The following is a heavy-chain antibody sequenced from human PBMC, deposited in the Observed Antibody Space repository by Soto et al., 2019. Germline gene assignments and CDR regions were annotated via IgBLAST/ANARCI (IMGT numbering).Heavy chain of an antibody. D-gene: IGHD6-6*01. J-gene: IGHJ4*01. CDR1: GLTVSRTQ. V-gene: IGHV3-53*01. CDR3: ARAREPEYSSSIFFDY. CDR2: IYSAGST. Sequence: PGGSLRRSCAVSGLTVSRTQMSGVRQAPGKGLQWVSVIYSAGSTYYANAVKGRFTISRDISENKIFLELNGLTVDDTAVYYCARAREPEYSSSIFFDYWGRGTVVTVS.